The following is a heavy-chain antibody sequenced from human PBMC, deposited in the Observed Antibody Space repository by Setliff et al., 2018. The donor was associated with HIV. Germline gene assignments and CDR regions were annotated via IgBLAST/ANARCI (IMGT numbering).Heavy chain of an antibody. V-gene: IGHV5-51*01. CDR2: IYPDESDS. Sequence: GESLKISCKGSGYSFPTYWIAWVRQMPGKGLEWMGVIYPDESDSRYSPSFRGQFTISADKSINTAYLQWSSLKASDTAMYYCARVDMGYYYDSSGYSHFDHWGQGTLVTVSS. D-gene: IGHD3-22*01. CDR1: GYSFPTYW. J-gene: IGHJ4*02. CDR3: ARVDMGYYYDSSGYSHFDH.